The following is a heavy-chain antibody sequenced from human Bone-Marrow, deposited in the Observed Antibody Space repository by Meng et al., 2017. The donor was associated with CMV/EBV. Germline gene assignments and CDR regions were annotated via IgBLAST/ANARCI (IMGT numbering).Heavy chain of an antibody. J-gene: IGHJ4*02. CDR2: INHSGGT. V-gene: IGHV4-34*01. CDR1: YY. D-gene: IGHD3-10*01. CDR3: ARGAPRQAYYYGSGSYYKQVYFDY. Sequence: YYWIWIRQPPGKGLGWIGEINHSGGTNYNPSLKSRVTISVDTSKKQFSLRLSSVTAADTAVYYCARGAPRQAYYYGSGSYYKQVYFDYWGQGTLVTVSS.